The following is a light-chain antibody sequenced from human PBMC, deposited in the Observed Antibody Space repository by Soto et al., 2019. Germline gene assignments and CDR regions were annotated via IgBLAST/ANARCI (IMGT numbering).Light chain of an antibody. CDR1: SSDVGSYNL. CDR2: EGS. CDR3: CSYAADVV. J-gene: IGLJ2*01. Sequence: QSALTQPASVSGSPGHSITISCTRTSSDVGSYNLVSWYQQHPGKAPKLMIYEGSKRPSGVSNRFSGSKSGNTASLTISGLQAEDEADYYCCSYAADVVFGGGTKLTVL. V-gene: IGLV2-23*01.